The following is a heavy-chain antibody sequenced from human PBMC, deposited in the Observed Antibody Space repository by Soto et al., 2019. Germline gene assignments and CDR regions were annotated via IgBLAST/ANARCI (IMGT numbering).Heavy chain of an antibody. D-gene: IGHD6-13*01. CDR3: ARRGRGIAAAGTRWFDP. J-gene: IGHJ5*02. CDR1: GGSFSGYY. Sequence: SETLSLTCAVYGGSFSGYYWSWIRQPPGKGLEWIGEINHSGSTNYNPSLKSRVTISVDTSKNQFSLKLSSVTAADTAVYYCARRGRGIAAAGTRWFDPWGQGTLVTVSS. CDR2: INHSGST. V-gene: IGHV4-34*01.